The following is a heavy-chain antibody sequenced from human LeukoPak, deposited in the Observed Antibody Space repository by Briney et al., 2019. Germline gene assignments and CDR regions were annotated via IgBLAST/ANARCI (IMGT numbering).Heavy chain of an antibody. V-gene: IGHV1-18*01. CDR2: ISVYNGNT. D-gene: IGHD2-2*01. Sequence: ASVKVSCKASGYTFTSYGISWVRQAPGQGLEWMGWISVYNGNTNYAQKLQGRVTMTTDTSTSTAYMELRSLRSDDTAVYYRARERGLGYCSSTSCYEVDYWGQGTLVTVSS. CDR1: GYTFTSYG. CDR3: ARERGLGYCSSTSCYEVDY. J-gene: IGHJ4*02.